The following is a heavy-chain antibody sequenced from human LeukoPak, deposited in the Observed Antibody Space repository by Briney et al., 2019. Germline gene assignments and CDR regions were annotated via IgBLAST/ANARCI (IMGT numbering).Heavy chain of an antibody. CDR1: GFTFGNHG. Sequence: PGRSLRLSCAASGFTFGNHGMNWVRQAPGKGLEWVALIYYDGSEQYYADSVKGRFTISRDNSKNTVDLQMNCLRAEDTALYFCACLGGVSAWAFDYWGQGILVTVSS. D-gene: IGHD3-16*01. CDR2: IYYDGSEQ. CDR3: ACLGGVSAWAFDY. V-gene: IGHV3-33*01. J-gene: IGHJ4*02.